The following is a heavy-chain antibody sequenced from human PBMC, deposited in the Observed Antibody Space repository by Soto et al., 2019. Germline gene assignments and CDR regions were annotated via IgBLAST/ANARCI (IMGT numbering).Heavy chain of an antibody. J-gene: IGHJ4*02. D-gene: IGHD3-22*01. CDR2: ISGIGGST. Sequence: PGGSLRLSCAASGFTFSSYAMSWVRQAPGKGLEWVSAISGIGGSTYYADSVKGRFTISRDNSKNTLYLQMNSLRAEDTAVYYCAKGSDSSGYKTNGPFDYWGQGTLVTVSS. V-gene: IGHV3-23*01. CDR3: AKGSDSSGYKTNGPFDY. CDR1: GFTFSSYA.